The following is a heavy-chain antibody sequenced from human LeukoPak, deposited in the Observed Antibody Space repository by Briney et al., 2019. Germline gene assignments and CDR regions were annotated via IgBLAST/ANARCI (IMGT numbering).Heavy chain of an antibody. D-gene: IGHD1-26*01. CDR2: MSYSGHT. CDR1: GGSISSSSYY. CDR3: ARDLLGELGNFDY. V-gene: IGHV4-39*07. Sequence: KPSETLSLTCTVSGGSISSSSYYWGWIRQPPGKGLEWIGSMSYSGHTYYNPSLKSRVTTSIDASKNQLSLNLKSVTAADTAVYYCARDLLGELGNFDYWGQGTLVTVSS. J-gene: IGHJ4*02.